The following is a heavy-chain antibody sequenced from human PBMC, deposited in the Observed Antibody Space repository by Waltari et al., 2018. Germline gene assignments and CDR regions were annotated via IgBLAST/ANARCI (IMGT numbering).Heavy chain of an antibody. V-gene: IGHV3-74*01. J-gene: IGHJ4*02. D-gene: IGHD5-12*01. CDR1: GVPFWRHW. CDR3: AAVQEMAPDY. CDR2: ISPDGGDR. Sequence: EVQLVESGGGLVQPGGSLRLSCSASGVPFWRHWTHWAPQAPGKGPGWVSRISPDGGDRIYADSVKGRFTISRDNARNTLFLQMSSLRIEDTAIYHCAAVQEMAPDYWGQGTLVTVSS.